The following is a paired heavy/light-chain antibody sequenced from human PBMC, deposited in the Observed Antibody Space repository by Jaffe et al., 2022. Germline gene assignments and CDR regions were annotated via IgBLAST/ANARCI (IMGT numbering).Light chain of an antibody. CDR3: QQYDNLPRT. V-gene: IGKV1-33*01. CDR1: QDISNY. Sequence: DIQMTQSPSSLSASVGDRVTITCQASQDISNYLNWYQQKPGKAPKLLIYDASNLETGVPSRFSGSGSGTDFTFTISSLQPEDIATYYCQQYDNLPRTFGPGTKVDIK. CDR2: DAS. J-gene: IGKJ3*01.
Heavy chain of an antibody. V-gene: IGHV3-15*01. J-gene: IGHJ6*03. CDR1: GFTFSNAW. Sequence: EVQLVESGGGLVKPGGSLRLSCAASGFTFSNAWMSWVRQAPGKGLEWVGRIKSKTDGGTTDYAAPVKGRFTISRDDSKNTLYLQMNSLKTEDTAVYYCTTEPSVHYDFWSGYYIRRPDLASSNYYMDVWGKGTTVTVSS. CDR3: TTEPSVHYDFWSGYYIRRPDLASSNYYMDV. D-gene: IGHD3-3*01. CDR2: IKSKTDGGTT.